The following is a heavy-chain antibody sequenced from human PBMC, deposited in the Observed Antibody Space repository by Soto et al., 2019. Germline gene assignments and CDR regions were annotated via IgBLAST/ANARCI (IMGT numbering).Heavy chain of an antibody. CDR1: GFTFTSYA. CDR3: AKHDFWTLYNTGLDS. V-gene: IGHV3-23*01. J-gene: IGHJ4*02. Sequence: EVQLLESGGGLVQPGGSLRLSCSASGFTFTSYAMSWVRQAPGKGLEWVSGISGSGGDTKSADSVKGRLTISRDNFKNMLYLQMNSLSAEDTAVYYCAKHDFWTLYNTGLDSWGQGTLVTVSS. CDR2: ISGSGGDT. D-gene: IGHD3-3*01.